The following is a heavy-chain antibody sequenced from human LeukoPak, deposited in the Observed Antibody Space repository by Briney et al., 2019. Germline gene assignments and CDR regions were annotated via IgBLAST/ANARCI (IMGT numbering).Heavy chain of an antibody. CDR3: ASDRVLGSGSLDN. J-gene: IGHJ4*02. D-gene: IGHD3-10*01. CDR1: GFSFSDFR. Sequence: GGSLRLSCAASGFSFSDFRMHWVRHTPGKGLVWVSRIRGDGHDTNYADSVEGRFTISRDNARHTLYLQMNSLRADDTAVYYCASDRVLGSGSLDNWGQGTLVTVSS. V-gene: IGHV3-74*01. CDR2: IRGDGHDT.